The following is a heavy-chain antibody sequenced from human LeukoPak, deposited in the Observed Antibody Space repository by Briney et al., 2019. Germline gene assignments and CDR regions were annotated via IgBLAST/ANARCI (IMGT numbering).Heavy chain of an antibody. CDR1: GYSCTSYR. D-gene: IGHD3-10*01. V-gene: IGHV5-10-1*01. J-gene: IGHJ5*02. CDR3: ARRPDRGYGVKWFDP. CDR2: IDPSDSYT. Sequence: GESLLFCCKASGYSCTSYRISWVRQMPGKGLEWMGRIDPSDSYTNYSPSFQGHVTISADKSISTVYLQWSSLKASDTAMYYCARRPDRGYGVKWFDPWGRGTLVTVSS.